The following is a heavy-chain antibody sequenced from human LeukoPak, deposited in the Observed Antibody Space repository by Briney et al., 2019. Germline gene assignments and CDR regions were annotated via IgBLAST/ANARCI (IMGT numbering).Heavy chain of an antibody. CDR3: ARGHSIVSGWFDP. CDR1: GGSFSGYY. D-gene: IGHD1-26*01. CDR2: ITHSGST. V-gene: IGHV4-34*01. Sequence: PSETLSLTCAVYGGSFSGYYWSWIRQPPGKGLEWIGEITHSGSTNYNPSLKSRVTISVDTSKNQFSLKLSSVTAADTAVYYCARGHSIVSGWFDPWGQGTLVTVSS. J-gene: IGHJ5*02.